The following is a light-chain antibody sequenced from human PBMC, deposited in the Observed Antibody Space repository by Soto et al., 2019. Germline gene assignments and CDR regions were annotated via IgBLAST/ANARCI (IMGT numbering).Light chain of an antibody. V-gene: IGKV3-20*01. CDR3: QQYDSSPT. CDR1: QSLSSTY. Sequence: EIVLAQSPGTLSLSPGERATLSCRASQSLSSTYLAWYQQKPGQAPRLLIYGASSRATGIADRFGGSGSGTDFTLTINRLEPEDFAVYYCQQYDSSPTFGQGTKVEIK. J-gene: IGKJ1*01. CDR2: GAS.